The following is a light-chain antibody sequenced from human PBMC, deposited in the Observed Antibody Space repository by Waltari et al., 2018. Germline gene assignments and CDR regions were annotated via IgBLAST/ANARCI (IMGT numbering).Light chain of an antibody. Sequence: QSALTQPASVSGSPGQSITISRTGTSSDVGGYNYVSWYQQHPGKAPKFMIYDVSNRPSGVSNRFSGSKSGNTASLTISGLQAEDEADYYCSSYTSSYTYVFGTGTKVTVL. CDR1: SSDVGGYNY. CDR2: DVS. CDR3: SSYTSSYTYV. J-gene: IGLJ1*01. V-gene: IGLV2-14*03.